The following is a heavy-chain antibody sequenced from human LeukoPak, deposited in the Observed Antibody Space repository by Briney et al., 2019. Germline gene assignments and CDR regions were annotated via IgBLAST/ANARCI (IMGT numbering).Heavy chain of an antibody. Sequence: SQTLSLTCAISGVSVSSNSAAWNWIRQSPSRGLEWLGRTYYRSKWYNDYAVSVKSRITINPDTSKNQFSLQLNSVTPEDTAVYYCARVALQLTREQGAFDIWGQGTMVTVSS. CDR2: TYYRSKWYN. V-gene: IGHV6-1*01. J-gene: IGHJ3*02. CDR1: GVSVSSNSAA. D-gene: IGHD1-1*01. CDR3: ARVALQLTREQGAFDI.